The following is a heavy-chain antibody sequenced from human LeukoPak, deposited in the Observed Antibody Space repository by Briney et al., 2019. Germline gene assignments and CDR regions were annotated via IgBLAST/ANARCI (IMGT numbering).Heavy chain of an antibody. CDR2: INPSGGST. J-gene: IGHJ4*02. CDR3: ARGSIAVAGDLDY. Sequence: PGGSLRLSCAASGYTFTSYYMHWVRQAPGQGLEWMGIINPSGGSTSYAQKFQGRVTMTRDTSTSTVYMELSSLRSEDTAVYYCARGSIAVAGDLDYWGQGTLVTVSS. CDR1: GYTFTSYY. D-gene: IGHD6-19*01. V-gene: IGHV1-46*01.